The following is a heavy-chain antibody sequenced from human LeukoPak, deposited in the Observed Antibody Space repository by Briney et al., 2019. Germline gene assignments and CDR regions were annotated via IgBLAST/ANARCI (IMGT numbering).Heavy chain of an antibody. Sequence: SETPSLTCAVSGDSISSTTYYWVWIRQPPGKGLEWIGSVYYNGNTYYNPSLNSRVTMSVDTSKNQFSLKLRSVAAADTAPYYCATLVWIQLWFFDYWGQGNLVTVSS. D-gene: IGHD5-18*01. CDR3: ATLVWIQLWFFDY. CDR1: GDSISSTTYY. J-gene: IGHJ4*02. CDR2: VYYNGNT. V-gene: IGHV4-39*05.